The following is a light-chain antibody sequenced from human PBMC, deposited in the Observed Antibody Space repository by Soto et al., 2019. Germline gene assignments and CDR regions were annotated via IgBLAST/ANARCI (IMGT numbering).Light chain of an antibody. CDR2: GAS. Sequence: EIVLTQSPGTLSLSPGENASFSCRASQSIDTNWLAWYQQRPGQPPRLLIYGASSRATGIPDRFSGSGSGAGFTLTISSLEPEDFAVYYCQHYDRSPPVTFGRGTRLEIK. J-gene: IGKJ5*01. CDR3: QHYDRSPPVT. V-gene: IGKV3-20*01. CDR1: QSIDTNW.